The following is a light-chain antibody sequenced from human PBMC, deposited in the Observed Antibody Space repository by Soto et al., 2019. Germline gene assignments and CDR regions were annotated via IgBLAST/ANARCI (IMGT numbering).Light chain of an antibody. Sequence: IVMTQSPLSLPVTPGEPASISCRSSQSLLHSDGYNYLDWYLQKPGQSPQLLIYLGSNRASGVPDRFSCSGSGTDFTLKISRVEAEDVGIYYCMQARSGSTFGQGTKVEIK. CDR2: LGS. V-gene: IGKV2-28*01. J-gene: IGKJ1*01. CDR3: MQARSGST. CDR1: QSLLHSDGYNY.